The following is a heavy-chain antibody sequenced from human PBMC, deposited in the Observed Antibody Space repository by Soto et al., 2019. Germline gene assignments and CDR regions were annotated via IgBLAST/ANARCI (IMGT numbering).Heavy chain of an antibody. CDR3: ARGDSTGSPTGWFGP. D-gene: IGHD6-19*01. CDR2: ISNYNGDT. V-gene: IGHV1-18*04. CDR1: GYTFTRYS. J-gene: IGHJ5*02. Sequence: ASVKVSCKASGYTFTRYSINWVRQAPGQGLEWVGWISNYNGDTKYAQKFQGRVTLTTDTSTTTTYMDLRSLTSDDTAVYFCARGDSTGSPTGWFGPWGQGTLVTVSS.